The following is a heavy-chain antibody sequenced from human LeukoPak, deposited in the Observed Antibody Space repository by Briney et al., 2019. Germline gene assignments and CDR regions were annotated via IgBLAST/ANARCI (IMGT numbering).Heavy chain of an antibody. J-gene: IGHJ4*02. V-gene: IGHV4-59*01. D-gene: IGHD6-13*01. CDR3: ARGVVAAAGRTFDF. CDR1: GGSISSYY. Sequence: SETLSLTCTVSGGSISSYYWSWIRQSPGKGLEWIGYIYNSGSTNYNPSLKSRVTISLDTSKNQFSLKLSSVTAADTAVYYCARGVVAAAGRTFDFWGQGTLVTVSS. CDR2: IYNSGST.